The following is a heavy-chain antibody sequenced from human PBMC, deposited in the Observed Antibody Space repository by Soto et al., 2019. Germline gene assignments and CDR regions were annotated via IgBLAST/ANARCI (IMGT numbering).Heavy chain of an antibody. D-gene: IGHD2-2*01. CDR2: ISGSTSYI. Sequence: EVQLVESGGGLVKPGGSLRLSCAASGFSFSDYSMNWVRQAPGKGLEWVSSISGSTSYIYYADSLKGRFTVSRDNAEKSLYLQMNSLRAEDTAVYHCARDGPFCSGTGCREYYHYMDFWGKGTTVIVSS. CDR1: GFSFSDYS. V-gene: IGHV3-21*01. CDR3: ARDGPFCSGTGCREYYHYMDF. J-gene: IGHJ6*03.